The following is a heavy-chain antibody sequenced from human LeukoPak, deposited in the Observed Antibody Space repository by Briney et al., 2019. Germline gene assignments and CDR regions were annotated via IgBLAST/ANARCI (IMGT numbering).Heavy chain of an antibody. Sequence: GGSLRLSCAASGFTFSSSRMLWVRQTPGKGLVWVSNINTDGSTTNYADSVKGRFTISRDNAKNTLFLQMNSLRAEDTAVYYCAKDDSSGYAIWGQGTLVTVSS. CDR1: GFTFSSSR. CDR2: INTDGSTT. D-gene: IGHD3-22*01. CDR3: AKDDSSGYAI. V-gene: IGHV3-74*01. J-gene: IGHJ4*02.